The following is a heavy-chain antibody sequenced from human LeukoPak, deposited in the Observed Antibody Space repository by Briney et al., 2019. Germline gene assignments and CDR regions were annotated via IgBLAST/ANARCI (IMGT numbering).Heavy chain of an antibody. Sequence: PGGSLRLSCAASGFTFSSYSMNWVRQAPGKGLEWVSSISSSSSYIYYEDSVKDRLTISRDNAKNSLYLQMNSLRAEDTAVYYCARDCPSGRVRRRWVEYWGQGTLVTVSS. CDR1: GFTFSSYS. CDR3: ARDCPSGRVRRRWVEY. J-gene: IGHJ4*02. CDR2: ISSSSSYI. V-gene: IGHV3-21*01. D-gene: IGHD3-10*01.